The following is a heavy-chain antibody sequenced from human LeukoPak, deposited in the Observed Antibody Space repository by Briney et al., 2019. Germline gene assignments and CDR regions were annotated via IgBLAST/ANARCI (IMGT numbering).Heavy chain of an antibody. D-gene: IGHD3-22*01. V-gene: IGHV1-2*02. CDR2: INPNSGGT. Sequence: GASVKVSCKASGYTLTGYYMHWVRQAPGQGLEWMGWINPNSGGTNYAQKFQGRVTMTRDTSISTAYMELSRLRSDDTAVYYCARASKTHSSGYYYLHYWGQGTLVTVSS. J-gene: IGHJ4*02. CDR1: GYTLTGYY. CDR3: ARASKTHSSGYYYLHY.